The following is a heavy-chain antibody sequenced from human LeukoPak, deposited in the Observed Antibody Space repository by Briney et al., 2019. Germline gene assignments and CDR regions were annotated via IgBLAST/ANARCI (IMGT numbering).Heavy chain of an antibody. CDR1: GGSFSGYY. Sequence: NSSETLSLTCAVYGGSFSGYYWGWIRQPPRKGLEWIGSISHSAITYHNPSLKSRVTISIDTSKNQFSLKLSSVTAADTAVYYCATFYGSGSRYFAYWGQGALVTVSS. J-gene: IGHJ4*02. CDR3: ATFYGSGSRYFAY. V-gene: IGHV4-38-2*01. CDR2: ISHSAIT. D-gene: IGHD3-10*01.